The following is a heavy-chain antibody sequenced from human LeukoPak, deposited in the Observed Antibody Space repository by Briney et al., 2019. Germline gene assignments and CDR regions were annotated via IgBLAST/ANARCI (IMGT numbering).Heavy chain of an antibody. D-gene: IGHD6-19*01. Sequence: SETLSLTCTVSGGSISSYYWSWIRQPPGKGLEWIGYIYYSGSTNYNPSLKSRVTISVDTSKNQFSLKLSSVTAADTAVYYCARHWLTDAFDIRGQGTMVTVSS. J-gene: IGHJ3*02. CDR2: IYYSGST. V-gene: IGHV4-59*08. CDR1: GGSISSYY. CDR3: ARHWLTDAFDI.